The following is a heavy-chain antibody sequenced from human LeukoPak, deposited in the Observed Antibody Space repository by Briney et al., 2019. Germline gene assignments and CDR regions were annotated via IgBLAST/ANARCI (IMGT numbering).Heavy chain of an antibody. CDR2: IYHTGSA. V-gene: IGHV4-39*01. D-gene: IGHD3-10*01. Sequence: SETLSLTSSVSGVSTGSQNFYWAWIRQPPGKGLEWIGNIYHTGSAYYSAALKSRVTISIDTSRDRFSLSLTSLTAADTAVYYCARLRDFGGLFFYFYMDVGGKGATVTVSS. CDR3: ARLRDFGGLFFYFYMDV. J-gene: IGHJ6*03. CDR1: GVSTGSQNFY.